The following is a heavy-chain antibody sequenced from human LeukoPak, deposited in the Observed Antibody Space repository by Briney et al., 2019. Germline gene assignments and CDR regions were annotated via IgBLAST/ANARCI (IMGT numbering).Heavy chain of an antibody. CDR2: INHSGST. D-gene: IGHD3-10*01. J-gene: IGHJ4*02. CDR1: GGSFSGYY. CDR3: ARRGRGLWFGELLARAFDY. V-gene: IGHV4-34*01. Sequence: SETLSLTCAVYGGSFSGYYWSWIRQPPGKGLEWIGEINHSGSTNYNPSLKSRVTISVDTSKNQFSLKLSSVTAADTAVYYCARRGRGLWFGELLARAFDYWGQGTLVTVSS.